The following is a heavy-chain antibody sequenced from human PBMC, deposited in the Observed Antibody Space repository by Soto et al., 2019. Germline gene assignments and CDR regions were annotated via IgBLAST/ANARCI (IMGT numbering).Heavy chain of an antibody. CDR2: VYFSGDT. J-gene: IGHJ4*01. D-gene: IGHD3-3*01. CDR1: TDSVRNYY. V-gene: IGHV4-4*07. Sequence: SETLSLTCTVSTDSVRNYYWSWIRQPAGKTLEWIGRVYFSGDTNYNPSLKSRVTMSVDTSKNQFSLRLSSVTAADTAVYYCARDDFWGGRTHDFWGHGTQVTVSS. CDR3: ARDDFWGGRTHDF.